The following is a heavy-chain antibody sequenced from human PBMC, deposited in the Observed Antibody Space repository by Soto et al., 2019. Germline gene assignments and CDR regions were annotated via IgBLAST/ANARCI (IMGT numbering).Heavy chain of an antibody. J-gene: IGHJ6*03. CDR1: GYTFTSYD. CDR3: ARFPVYHYYYYMDV. V-gene: IGHV1-8*01. Sequence: QVQLVQSGAEVKKPGASVKVSCKASGYTFTSYDINWVRQATGQGLEWMGWMNPNSGNTGYAQKFPGRVTMTRNTSISTAYMELSSLRSEDTAVYYCARFPVYHYYYYMDVWGKGTTVTVSS. CDR2: MNPNSGNT.